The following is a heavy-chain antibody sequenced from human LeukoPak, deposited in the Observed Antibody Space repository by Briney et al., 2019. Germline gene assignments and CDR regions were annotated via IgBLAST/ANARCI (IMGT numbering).Heavy chain of an antibody. J-gene: IGHJ4*02. CDR2: IKQDGSEK. CDR3: ASGQQLGY. V-gene: IGHV3-7*03. Sequence: GGSLRLSCAASGFTFSTYWMSWVRKAPGKGLEWVANIKQDGSEKCYVDSVKGRSTISRDNAKNSLYLQMNSLRGEDTAVYYCASGQQLGYWGQGTLVTVSS. CDR1: GFTFSTYW. D-gene: IGHD6-13*01.